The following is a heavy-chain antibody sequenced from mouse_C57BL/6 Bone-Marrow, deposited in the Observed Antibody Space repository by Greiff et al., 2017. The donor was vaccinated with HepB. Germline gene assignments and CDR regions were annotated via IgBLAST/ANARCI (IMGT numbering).Heavy chain of an antibody. CDR2: IDPSDSYT. J-gene: IGHJ1*03. D-gene: IGHD1-1*01. CDR1: GYTFTSYW. Sequence: QVHVKQPGAELVMPGASVKLSCKASGYTFTSYWMHWVKQRPGQGLEWIGEIDPSDSYTNYNQKFKGKSTLTVDKSSSTAYMQLSSLTSEDSAVYYCARQPYDWYFDVWGTGTTVTVSS. CDR3: ARQPYDWYFDV. V-gene: IGHV1-69*01.